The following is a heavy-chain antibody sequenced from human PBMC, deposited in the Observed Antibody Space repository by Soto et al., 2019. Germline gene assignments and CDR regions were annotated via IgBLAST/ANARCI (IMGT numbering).Heavy chain of an antibody. CDR3: ATANNTSPFDY. Sequence: SVKVSCKASGFTFADSAVQWVRQARGQSLEWMGRILVDSHNTKSAQKLTGRVTISWDVSTSTAFMELRSLRSEDTAVYYCATANNTSPFDYWGQGTLVTVSS. CDR2: ILVDSHNT. J-gene: IGHJ4*02. D-gene: IGHD1-26*01. CDR1: GFTFADSA. V-gene: IGHV1-58*01.